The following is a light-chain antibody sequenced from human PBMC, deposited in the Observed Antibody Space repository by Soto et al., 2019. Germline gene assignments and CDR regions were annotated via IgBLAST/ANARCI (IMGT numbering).Light chain of an antibody. V-gene: IGKV1-6*01. Sequence: IQMTQSPSSMSASVGDRVTITCRASQGSRNDVGWYQQKPGKAPKLLIYAVSSLQSGVPSRFSGSVSGTDGILTISSLQKEDFATYYCLQDYSFTLTFGGGTKVDIK. J-gene: IGKJ4*01. CDR1: QGSRND. CDR3: LQDYSFTLT. CDR2: AVS.